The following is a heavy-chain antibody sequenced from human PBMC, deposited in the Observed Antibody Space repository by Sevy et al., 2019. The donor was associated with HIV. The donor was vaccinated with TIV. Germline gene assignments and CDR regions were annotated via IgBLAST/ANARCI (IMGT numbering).Heavy chain of an antibody. J-gene: IGHJ4*02. CDR3: ARGSGDY. CDR2: IKQDGSEK. CDR1: GFTFSSYW. V-gene: IGHV3-7*01. Sequence: GGSLRLSCAASGFTFSSYWMTWVRQAPGKGLEWVANIKQDGSEKYHVASVKGRFTISRDNAKNSLYLKMNSLRDEDTAVYYCARGSGDYWGQGTLVTVSS.